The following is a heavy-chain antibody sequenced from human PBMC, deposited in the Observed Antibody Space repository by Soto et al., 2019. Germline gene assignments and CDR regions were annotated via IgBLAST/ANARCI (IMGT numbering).Heavy chain of an antibody. Sequence: QVQLVQSGAEVKKPGSSVKVSCKSSGGTFSSYAINWVRQAPGQGLEWMGGIIPLFGVPNYAQKFQGRVTITAGDSPTTAYMELSSLRAEDTAVYYCARAYSSGWSGDFAYLDQGILVTVSS. D-gene: IGHD6-19*01. CDR3: ARAYSSGWSGDFAY. CDR1: GGTFSSYA. J-gene: IGHJ4*02. V-gene: IGHV1-69*12. CDR2: IIPLFGVP.